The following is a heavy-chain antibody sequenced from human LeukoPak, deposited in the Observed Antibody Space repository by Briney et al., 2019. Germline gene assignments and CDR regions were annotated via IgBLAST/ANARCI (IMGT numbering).Heavy chain of an antibody. Sequence: SETLSLTCTVSGGSISSYYWSWIRQPLGKGLEWIGYIYYGGSTNYNPSLKSRVTISVDTSKDQFSLKLSSVTAADTAVYYCAREGVYSGSSPEGGDAFDIWGQGTMVTVSS. CDR1: GGSISSYY. J-gene: IGHJ3*02. D-gene: IGHD1-26*01. V-gene: IGHV4-59*01. CDR2: IYYGGST. CDR3: AREGVYSGSSPEGGDAFDI.